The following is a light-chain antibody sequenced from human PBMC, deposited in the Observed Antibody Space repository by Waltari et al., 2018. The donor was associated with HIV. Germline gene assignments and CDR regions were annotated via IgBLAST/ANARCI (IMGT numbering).Light chain of an antibody. J-gene: IGLJ3*02. V-gene: IGLV1-47*01. CDR3: AAWDDSLSGQV. Sequence: QSVLTQPPSASGTPGQRVTISCSGSSSTIGSNSVYWYQQLPGTAPKLLIYRNNQRPSGVPDRFSGSKSGTSASLAISGLRSEDEADYYCAAWDDSLSGQVFGGGTKLTVL. CDR2: RNN. CDR1: SSTIGSNS.